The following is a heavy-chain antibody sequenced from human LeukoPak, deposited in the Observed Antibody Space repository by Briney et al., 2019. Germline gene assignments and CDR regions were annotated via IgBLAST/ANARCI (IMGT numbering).Heavy chain of an antibody. J-gene: IGHJ4*02. D-gene: IGHD3-3*01. CDR3: ARDLIDFWSGYYYYFDY. CDR2: ISSSSSYI. Sequence: GGSLRLSCAASGFTFSGYSMNWVRQAPGKGLEWVSSISSSSSYIYYADSVKGRFTISRDNAKNSLYLQMNSLRAEDTAVYYCARDLIDFWSGYYYYFDYWGQGTLVTVSS. V-gene: IGHV3-21*01. CDR1: GFTFSGYS.